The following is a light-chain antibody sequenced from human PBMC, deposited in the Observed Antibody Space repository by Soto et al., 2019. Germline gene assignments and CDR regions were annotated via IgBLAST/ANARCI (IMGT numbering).Light chain of an antibody. V-gene: IGKV3-20*01. CDR3: QQYGSSPST. J-gene: IGKJ2*01. CDR2: GAS. CDR1: QSLSTNY. Sequence: DIVLTQSPGTLSLSPGKRATLSCWASQSLSTNYLAWYQQKPGQPPRLLIYGASSRATGIPDRFSGSGSGTDFTLTISRLEPEDFAVYYCQQYGSSPSTFGQGTKLEIK.